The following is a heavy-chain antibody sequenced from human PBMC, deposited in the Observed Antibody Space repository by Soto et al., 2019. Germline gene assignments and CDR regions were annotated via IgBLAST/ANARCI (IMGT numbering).Heavy chain of an antibody. V-gene: IGHV1-3*01. CDR2: FNPGDGNT. CDR1: GYTFTSYA. CDR3: ATDGNGIGP. Sequence: ASVKVSCKASGYTFTSYAMHWVRQAPGQRLEWMGCFNPGDGNTKYAQKFQGRVTMTEDTSTGTAYMELSSLRSEDTAVYYCATDGNGIGPWGQGTLVTVSS. J-gene: IGHJ5*02. D-gene: IGHD2-15*01.